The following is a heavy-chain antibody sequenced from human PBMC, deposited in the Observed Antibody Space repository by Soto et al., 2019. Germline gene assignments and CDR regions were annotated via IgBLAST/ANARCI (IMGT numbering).Heavy chain of an antibody. D-gene: IGHD1-26*01. Sequence: EVQLVESGGGLIQPGGSLGLSCAASGFIVNDNYMNWVRQAPGKGLEWVSVIYSGGSTYYADSVKGRFTISRDDSKNTLYLQMNSLRAEDTAVYYCARGLGAPTQDYWGQGTLVTVSS. J-gene: IGHJ4*02. CDR1: GFIVNDNY. V-gene: IGHV3-53*01. CDR2: IYSGGST. CDR3: ARGLGAPTQDY.